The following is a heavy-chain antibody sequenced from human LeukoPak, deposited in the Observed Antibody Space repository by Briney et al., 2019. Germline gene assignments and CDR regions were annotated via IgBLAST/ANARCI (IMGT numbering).Heavy chain of an antibody. CDR3: ARDPYGDYSTDYYGMDV. J-gene: IGHJ6*02. V-gene: IGHV3-11*01. Sequence: GGSLRLSCAASGFTFSDYYMSWIRQAPGKGLERVSYISSSGSTIYYADSVKGRFTISRDNAKNSLYLQMNSLRAEDTAVYYCARDPYGDYSTDYYGMDVWGQGTTVTVSS. CDR1: GFTFSDYY. CDR2: ISSSGSTI. D-gene: IGHD4-17*01.